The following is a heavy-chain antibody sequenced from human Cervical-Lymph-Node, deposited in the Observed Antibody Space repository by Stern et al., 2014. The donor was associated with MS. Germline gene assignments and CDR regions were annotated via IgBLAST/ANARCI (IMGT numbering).Heavy chain of an antibody. CDR3: ARMTPKSGATNFDY. D-gene: IGHD1-26*01. CDR1: GFSLNTNKMR. Sequence: QVTLKESGPALVRPTQTLTLTCTFSGFSLNTNKMRVNWIRQPPGKGLEWLGRIDWDGDEFYSTSLRTRLAVSKDTSNNQVVLTMTNMDPMDTATYFCARMTPKSGATNFDYWGPGTLVTVSS. J-gene: IGHJ4*02. CDR2: IDWDGDE. V-gene: IGHV2-70*04.